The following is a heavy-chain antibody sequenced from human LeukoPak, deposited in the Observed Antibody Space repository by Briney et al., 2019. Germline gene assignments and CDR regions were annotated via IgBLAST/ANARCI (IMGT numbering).Heavy chain of an antibody. CDR2: INPNSGGT. CDR3: ASDYGDRVP. CDR1: GGTFSSYA. J-gene: IGHJ5*02. Sequence: GASVKVSCKASGGTFSSYAISWVRQAPGQGLEWMGWINPNSGGTNYAQKFQGRVTMTRDTSISIAYMGLSRLRSDDTAVYYCASDYGDRVPWGQGTLVTVSS. V-gene: IGHV1-2*02. D-gene: IGHD4-17*01.